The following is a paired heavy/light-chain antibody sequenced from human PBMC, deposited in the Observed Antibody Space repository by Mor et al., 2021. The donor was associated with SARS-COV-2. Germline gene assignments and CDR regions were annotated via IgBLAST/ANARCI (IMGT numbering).Light chain of an antibody. V-gene: IGKV5-2*01. CDR2: EAT. Sequence: ETTLTQSPAFMSATPGDKVNISCKASQDIDDDMNWYQQKPGEAAIFIIQEATTLVPGIPPRFSGSGYGTDFTLTINNIESEDAAYYFCLQHDNFPPWTFGQGTKVEIK. CDR1: QDIDDD. J-gene: IGKJ1*01. CDR3: LQHDNFPPWT.
Heavy chain of an antibody. CDR1: GFTFSSYA. Sequence: EVQLVESGGGLVQPGGSLRLSCAASGFTFSSYAMSWVRQAPGKGLEWVSAISGSGGSTYYADSVKGRFTISRDNSKNTLYLQMNSLRAEDTAVYYCAKDQKPKIQLWFDGDYYGMDVWGQGTTVTVSS. V-gene: IGHV3-23*04. CDR3: AKDQKPKIQLWFDGDYYGMDV. D-gene: IGHD5-18*01. CDR2: ISGSGGST. J-gene: IGHJ6*02.